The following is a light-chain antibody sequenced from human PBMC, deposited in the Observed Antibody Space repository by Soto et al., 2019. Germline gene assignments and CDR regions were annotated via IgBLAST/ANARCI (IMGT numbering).Light chain of an antibody. CDR2: DAA. J-gene: IGKJ3*01. CDR1: QNINIY. CDR3: QQTSSAPFT. Sequence: DIQMTQSPYSLSAAVGDRVTIACRASQNINIYLNWYQQKPGKAPKLLIFDAASLQSGVPSRFSGGGSRTDFTLTITSLQPEDFATYYCQQTSSAPFTFGPGTKVDIK. V-gene: IGKV1-39*01.